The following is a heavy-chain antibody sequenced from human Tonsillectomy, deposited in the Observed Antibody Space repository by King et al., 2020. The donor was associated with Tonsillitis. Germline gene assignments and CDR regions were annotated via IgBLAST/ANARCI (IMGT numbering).Heavy chain of an antibody. J-gene: IGHJ4*02. Sequence: VQLVESGGGVVQPGRSLRLSCAASGFPFSSYGMHWVRQSPGKGLEWVAVISYDGSNKYYADSVKGRFTISRDNSKNTLYLQMNSLRAEDTAVYYCAKYLYDSSGYYFDYWGQGTLVTVSS. CDR1: GFPFSSYG. V-gene: IGHV3-30*18. CDR2: ISYDGSNK. D-gene: IGHD3-22*01. CDR3: AKYLYDSSGYYFDY.